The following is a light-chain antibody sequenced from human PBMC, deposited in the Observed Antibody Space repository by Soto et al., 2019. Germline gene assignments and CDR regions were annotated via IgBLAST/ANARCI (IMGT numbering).Light chain of an antibody. J-gene: IGLJ2*01. CDR2: EVT. Sequence: QSALTQPPSASGSLGQSVTIACTGTSSDVGGYNYVSWHQQHPGKAPKVMIYEVTKRPPGVPDRFSGSKSGNTASLTVSGLQREDEADYYCSSFAGGGNPVLLGGGTKVTVL. CDR1: SSDVGGYNY. CDR3: SSFAGGGNPVL. V-gene: IGLV2-8*01.